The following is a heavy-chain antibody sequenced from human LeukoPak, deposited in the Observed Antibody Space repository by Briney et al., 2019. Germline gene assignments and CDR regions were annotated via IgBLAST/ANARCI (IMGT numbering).Heavy chain of an antibody. D-gene: IGHD3-22*01. CDR3: ARDPIYDSSGYYSLDYYYMDV. CDR2: ISSSGSTI. V-gene: IGHV3-48*03. Sequence: GGSLRLSCAASGFTFSSYEMNWVRQAPGKGLEWVSYISSSGSTIYYADSVKGRFTISRDNAKNSLYLQMNSLRAEDTAVYYCARDPIYDSSGYYSLDYYYMDVWGKGTTVTVSS. J-gene: IGHJ6*03. CDR1: GFTFSSYE.